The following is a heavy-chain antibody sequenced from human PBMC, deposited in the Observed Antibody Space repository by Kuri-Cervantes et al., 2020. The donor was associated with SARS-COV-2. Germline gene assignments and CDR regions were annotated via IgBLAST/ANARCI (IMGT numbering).Heavy chain of an antibody. CDR3: ARSGEDYPFDY. Sequence: GSLRLSCAVSGGSISSSNWWSWVRQPPGKGLEWIGEIYHSGSTNYNPSLKSRATISVDKSKNQFSLKLSSVTAADTAVYYCARSGEDYPFDYWGQGTLVTVSS. J-gene: IGHJ4*02. CDR1: GGSISSSNW. CDR2: IYHSGST. V-gene: IGHV4-4*02. D-gene: IGHD3-10*01.